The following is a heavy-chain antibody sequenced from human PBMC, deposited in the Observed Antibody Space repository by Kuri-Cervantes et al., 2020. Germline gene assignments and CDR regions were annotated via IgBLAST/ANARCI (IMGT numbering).Heavy chain of an antibody. CDR1: GDSLSSNSAA. D-gene: IGHD3-22*01. V-gene: IGHV6-1*01. CDR2: TYYRSKWYN. J-gene: IGHJ4*02. Sequence: SQTPSLTSAIPGDSLSSNSAAWNWIRLSPSRGLEWPGRTYYRSKWYNDYAVSVKSRITINPDTSKNQFSLKLNSVTPEDTAVYYCARSSYYDSSGYPTDLDYWGQGTLVTVSS. CDR3: ARSSYYDSSGYPTDLDY.